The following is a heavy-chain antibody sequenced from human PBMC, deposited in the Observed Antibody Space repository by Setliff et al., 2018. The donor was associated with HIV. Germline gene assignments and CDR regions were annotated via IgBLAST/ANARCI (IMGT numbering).Heavy chain of an antibody. J-gene: IGHJ5*02. CDR3: AASPDGDCATTNCANWFDP. CDR2: IRTKTNTYAT. D-gene: IGHD4-17*01. V-gene: IGHV3-73*01. Sequence: QPGGSLRLSCSASGFTFSGSAMHWVRQASGKGLEWVGLIRTKTNTYATAYGESVKGRFTISRDDSQNTAYLQMSSLKTEDTAVYFWAASPDGDCATTNCANWFDPWGQGTLVTVSS. CDR1: GFTFSGSA.